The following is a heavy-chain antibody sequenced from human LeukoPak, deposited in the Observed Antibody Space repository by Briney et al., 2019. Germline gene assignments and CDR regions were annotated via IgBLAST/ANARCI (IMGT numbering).Heavy chain of an antibody. Sequence: SETLSLTCTVSGGSISSYSYYWGWIRQPPGKGLEWIGSICYSGSTYYNPSLKSRVTISVDTSKNQFSLKLSSATAADTAVYYCARLAGLHREYFDYWGQGTLVTVSS. J-gene: IGHJ4*02. V-gene: IGHV4-39*01. CDR3: ARLAGLHREYFDY. CDR1: GGSISSYSYY. D-gene: IGHD1-14*01. CDR2: ICYSGST.